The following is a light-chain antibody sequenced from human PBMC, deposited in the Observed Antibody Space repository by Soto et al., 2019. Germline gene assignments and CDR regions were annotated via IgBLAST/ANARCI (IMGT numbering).Light chain of an antibody. J-gene: IGKJ1*01. CDR3: KESYSALGGT. CDR2: GAS. Sequence: DIQMTQSPSSLSASVGDRVTITCQTSQSINTYLNWYQQKPGKAPKLLIYGASSLQSGVPLRFRGSGSGTVFTLTISSRDPEVFATYYCKESYSALGGTCAQGTKVKIK. V-gene: IGKV1-39*01. CDR1: QSINTY.